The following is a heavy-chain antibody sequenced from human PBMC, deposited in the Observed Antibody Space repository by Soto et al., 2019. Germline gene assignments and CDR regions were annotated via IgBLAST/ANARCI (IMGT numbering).Heavy chain of an antibody. V-gene: IGHV3-53*01. CDR1: EFTDSRSY. CDR2: IYSGGST. CDR3: ARSSGWYCFDY. D-gene: IGHD6-19*01. Sequence: CGSLRLSCAAAEFTDSRSYRTWVRQAPGKGLEWVSVIYSGGSTYYADSVKGRFSISRDNSRDTLYLQMNSLRAEDTAVYYCARSSGWYCFDYWGQGTLVTVSS. J-gene: IGHJ4*02.